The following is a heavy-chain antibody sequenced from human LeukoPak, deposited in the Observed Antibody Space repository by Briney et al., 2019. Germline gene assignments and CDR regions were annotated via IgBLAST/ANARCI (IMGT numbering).Heavy chain of an antibody. CDR2: IIPIFGTA. D-gene: IGHD3-3*01. V-gene: IGHV1-69*01. CDR3: ARGLRFVASLDY. Sequence: ASVKVSCKASGGTFSSYAISWVRQAPGQGLEWMGGIIPIFGTANYAQKFQGRVMITADESPSTAYMELSSLRSEDTAVYYCARGLRFVASLDYWGQGTLVTVSS. CDR1: GGTFSSYA. J-gene: IGHJ4*02.